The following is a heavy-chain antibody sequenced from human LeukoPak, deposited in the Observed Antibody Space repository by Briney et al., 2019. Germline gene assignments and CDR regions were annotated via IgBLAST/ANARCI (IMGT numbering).Heavy chain of an antibody. J-gene: IGHJ4*02. CDR1: GGSISSSNDY. CDR3: ARAMMHPRTNGIPYSFDY. V-gene: IGHV4-39*01. CDR2: LSYRWGT. D-gene: IGHD2-8*01. Sequence: PSETLSLTCNVSGGSISSSNDYWAWIRQPPGKGLEWIGSLSYRWGTYYSPSLKSRVAISGDTAKNQLSLRPRSVTAADTAIYYWARAMMHPRTNGIPYSFDYWGQGTLVTVSS.